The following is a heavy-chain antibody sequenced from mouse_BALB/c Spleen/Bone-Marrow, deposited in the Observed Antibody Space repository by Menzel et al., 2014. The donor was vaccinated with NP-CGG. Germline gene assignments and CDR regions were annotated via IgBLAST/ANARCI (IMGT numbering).Heavy chain of an antibody. D-gene: IGHD1-2*01. J-gene: IGHJ2*01. CDR2: INPYDSIT. V-gene: IGHV1-69*02. CDR3: SRGLLGLDY. CDR1: GYTFTSFW. Sequence: QVQLKHSGAELVRPGASVKLSCKASGYTFTSFWMNWVKQRPDKGLEWIGGINPYDSITHYNLNFKGKAIMTVDKSSSTAFMQLSSLTSEDSAVYYCSRGLLGLDYWGQGTTLTVSS.